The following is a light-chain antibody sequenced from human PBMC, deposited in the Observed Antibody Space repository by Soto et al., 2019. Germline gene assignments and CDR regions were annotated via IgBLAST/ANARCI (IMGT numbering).Light chain of an antibody. CDR2: EVS. CDR3: SSHGGANNFYV. J-gene: IGLJ1*01. CDR1: NSDIGAYDY. Sequence: QSALTQPPSASVSPGQSVTMSCTGTNSDIGAYDYVSWYQQHPGKVPKLMIYEVSKRPSGVPDRFSASKSGNTASLTVSGLQAEDEADYYCSSHGGANNFYVFGTGTKVTVL. V-gene: IGLV2-8*01.